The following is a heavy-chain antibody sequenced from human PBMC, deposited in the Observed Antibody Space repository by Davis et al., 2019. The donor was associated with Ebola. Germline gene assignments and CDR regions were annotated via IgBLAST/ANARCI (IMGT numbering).Heavy chain of an antibody. J-gene: IGHJ5*02. Sequence: GESLKISCAASGFTFSDYYMIWARQAPGKGLEWLSMIHSVSGIFYADPVRGRFTISADTSKNTLYLQMNSLRVDDTAVYYCATRGPWGQGTLVTVSS. D-gene: IGHD3-10*01. CDR3: ATRGP. CDR2: IHSVSGI. V-gene: IGHV3-53*01. CDR1: GFTFSDYY.